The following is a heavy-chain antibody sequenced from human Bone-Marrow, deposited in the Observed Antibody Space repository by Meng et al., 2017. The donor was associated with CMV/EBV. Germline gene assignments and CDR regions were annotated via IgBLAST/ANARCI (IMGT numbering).Heavy chain of an antibody. CDR2: IYPGDSDT. CDR3: ARPLDYLGWFDP. D-gene: IGHD2/OR15-2a*01. CDR1: GYSFTTYW. Sequence: GESLKISCKGSGYSFTTYWIVWVRQMPGKGLEWMGIIYPGDSDTRYSPSFQGQVTISADKSISTAYLQWSSLKASDTAMYYCARPLDYLGWFDPWGQGTLVTFSS. J-gene: IGHJ5*02. V-gene: IGHV5-51*01.